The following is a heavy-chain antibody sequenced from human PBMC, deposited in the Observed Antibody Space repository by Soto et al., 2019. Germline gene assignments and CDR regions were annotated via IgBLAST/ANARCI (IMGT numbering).Heavy chain of an antibody. Sequence: ASVKVSCKASGYTFTGHSIHWVRQAPEQGPEWMGEIGPATGATRYAQKFQGRVTMTRDMSITTVYMELNNLSPDDMAVYYCGRGRSGQIVVFYWRQGLPVTVSS. V-gene: IGHV1-2*02. D-gene: IGHD1-26*01. CDR1: GYTFTGHS. CDR2: IGPATGAT. J-gene: IGHJ4*02. CDR3: GRGRSGQIVVFY.